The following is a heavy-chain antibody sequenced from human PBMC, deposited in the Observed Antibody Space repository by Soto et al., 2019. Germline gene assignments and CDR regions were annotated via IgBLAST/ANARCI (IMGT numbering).Heavy chain of an antibody. V-gene: IGHV4-30-4*01. J-gene: IGHJ5*02. CDR3: ARVEGGYPTGWFDP. CDR1: GGSIRRGDYY. Sequence: SETLSLTCTVSGGSIRRGDYYWSWIRQPPGKGLAWIGYISYSGSAYYNPSLKSRVTISVDTSKNQFSLKLSSVTAADTAVYYCARVEGGYPTGWFDPWGQGTLVTVSS. CDR2: ISYSGSA. D-gene: IGHD3-22*01.